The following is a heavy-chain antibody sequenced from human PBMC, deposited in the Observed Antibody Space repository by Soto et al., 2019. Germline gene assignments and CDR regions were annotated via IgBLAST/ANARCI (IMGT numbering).Heavy chain of an antibody. CDR1: GFSFDNYA. V-gene: IGHV3-23*01. J-gene: IGHJ4*02. CDR3: AQLDLMPFSHKHYFNH. CDR2: NKSDGSST. D-gene: IGHD2-2*01. Sequence: PGGSLRLSCVASGFSFDNYAMSWVRQAPGKGLEWVSANKSDGSSTYYAASVKDRFIISRDNSKNTLYLQLNSLRAEDTAVYYCAQLDLMPFSHKHYFNHWGRGTLVTVSS.